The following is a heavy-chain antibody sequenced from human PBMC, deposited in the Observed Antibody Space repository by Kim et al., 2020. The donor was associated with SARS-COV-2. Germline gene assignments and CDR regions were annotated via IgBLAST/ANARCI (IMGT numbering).Heavy chain of an antibody. CDR1: GGTFSSYA. V-gene: IGHV1-69*04. D-gene: IGHD6-19*01. CDR2: IIPILGIA. Sequence: SVKVSCKASGGTFSSYAISWVRQAPGQGLEWMGRIIPILGIANYAQKFQGRVTITADKSTSTAYMELSSLRSEDTAVYYCARVRWLDGVDGNWFDPWGQGTLVTVSS. CDR3: ARVRWLDGVDGNWFDP. J-gene: IGHJ5*02.